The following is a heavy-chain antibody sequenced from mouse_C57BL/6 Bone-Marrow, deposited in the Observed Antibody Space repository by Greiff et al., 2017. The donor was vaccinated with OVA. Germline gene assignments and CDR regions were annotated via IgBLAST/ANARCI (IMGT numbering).Heavy chain of an antibody. J-gene: IGHJ1*03. CDR1: GFTFSSYG. D-gene: IGHD1-1*01. CDR2: ISSGGSYT. CDR3: ARHIYYGSSYEDWYFDV. V-gene: IGHV5-6*01. Sequence: EVKVVESGGDLVKPGGSLKLSCAASGFTFSSYGMSWVRQTPDKRLEWVATISSGGSYTYYPDSVKGRFTISRDNAKNTLYLQMSSLKSEDTAMYYCARHIYYGSSYEDWYFDVWGTGTTVTVSS.